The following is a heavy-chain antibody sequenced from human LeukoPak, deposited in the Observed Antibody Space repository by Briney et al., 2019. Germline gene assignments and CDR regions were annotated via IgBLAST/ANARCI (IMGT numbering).Heavy chain of an antibody. Sequence: PGGSLRLSCAASGFTFSSYGMHWVRQAPGKGLEWVAFIRYDGSNKYYADSVKGRFTISRDNSKNTLYLQMNSLRAEDTAVYYCAKSHYYDSSGGFDYWGQGTLVTVSS. J-gene: IGHJ4*02. CDR1: GFTFSSYG. CDR3: AKSHYYDSSGGFDY. V-gene: IGHV3-30*02. CDR2: IRYDGSNK. D-gene: IGHD3-22*01.